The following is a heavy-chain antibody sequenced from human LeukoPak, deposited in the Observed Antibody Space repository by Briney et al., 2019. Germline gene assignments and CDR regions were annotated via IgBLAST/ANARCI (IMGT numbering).Heavy chain of an antibody. D-gene: IGHD3-10*01. J-gene: IGHJ4*02. CDR3: ARDQHSYNSGSYYIGLDY. V-gene: IGHV3-48*01. CDR2: ISSSSTK. CDR1: GFTFSSYS. Sequence: GGPLRLSCAASGFTFSSYSMNWVRQAPGEGLEWVSYISSSSTKQHGHSVKGRFNIYRQHPKNSLYLQKNSLRGEDTAVYYCARDQHSYNSGSYYIGLDYWGQGTLVTVSS.